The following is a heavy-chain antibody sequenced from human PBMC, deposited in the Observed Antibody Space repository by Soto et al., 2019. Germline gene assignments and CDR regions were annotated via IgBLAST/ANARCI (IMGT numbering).Heavy chain of an antibody. CDR1: ASTFSNYI. CDR3: AGGDNYYALGV. D-gene: IGHD2-15*01. Sequence: QLQLVESGGGVVQPGRSLRLSCAASASTFSNYIMHWVRQAPGKGLEWVAFISYDGSNSNYADSVEGRFTISRDNPKNMLYLQLSSLRPDDTAVYYCAGGDNYYALGVWGQGTTVTVSS. CDR2: ISYDGSNS. V-gene: IGHV3-30*04. J-gene: IGHJ6*02.